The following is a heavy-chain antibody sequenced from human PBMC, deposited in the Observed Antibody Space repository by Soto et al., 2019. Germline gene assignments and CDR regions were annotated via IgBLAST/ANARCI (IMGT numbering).Heavy chain of an antibody. CDR1: GFTFSSYG. Sequence: GGSLRLSCAASGFTFSSYGMHWVRQAPGKGLEGVAVIWYDGSNKYYADSVKGRFTISRDNSKNTLYLQMNSPRAEDTAVYYCERGFYDSSGYRLFDYWGQGTPVTVYS. J-gene: IGHJ4*02. CDR2: IWYDGSNK. CDR3: ERGFYDSSGYRLFDY. V-gene: IGHV3-33*01. D-gene: IGHD3-22*01.